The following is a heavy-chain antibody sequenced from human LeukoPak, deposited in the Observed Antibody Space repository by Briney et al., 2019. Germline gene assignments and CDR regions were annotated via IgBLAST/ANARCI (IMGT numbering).Heavy chain of an antibody. CDR2: IGNTET. Sequence: GGSLRLSCATSGFPFETNAMSWFRQAPGKGLEWVATIGNTETFYADSVTGRFTISRDNSKNTVNLQMNRLRVEDTAIYYCAKDWIQFNRVFDCFDSWGQGTLVTVSS. J-gene: IGHJ4*02. CDR1: GFPFETNA. V-gene: IGHV3-23*01. CDR3: AKDWIQFNRVFDCFDS. D-gene: IGHD5-18*01.